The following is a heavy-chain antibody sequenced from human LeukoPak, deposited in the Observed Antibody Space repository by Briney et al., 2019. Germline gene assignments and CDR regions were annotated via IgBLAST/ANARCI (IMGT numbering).Heavy chain of an antibody. CDR3: ARGGDSSGYLNHYYYGMGV. CDR2: IHYSGST. Sequence: SETLPLTCIVSGGSIRNYYWNWIRQSPGKGLEWIGFIHYSGSTYYRPTLKSRVTMSVDTSKNQFSLKLTSVTAADTAVYYCARGGDSSGYLNHYYYGMGVWGQGTTVTVSS. D-gene: IGHD5-18*01. CDR1: GGSIRNYY. J-gene: IGHJ6*02. V-gene: IGHV4-59*01.